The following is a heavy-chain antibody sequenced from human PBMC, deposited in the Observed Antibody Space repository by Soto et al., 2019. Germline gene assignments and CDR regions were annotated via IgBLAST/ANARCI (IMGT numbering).Heavy chain of an antibody. CDR2: TSASGGLS. V-gene: IGHV3-23*01. CDR3: ARAQTVAATYPRWDS. D-gene: IGHD6-19*01. J-gene: IGHJ4*02. CDR1: GFSFSDYA. Sequence: EVQLLESGGDLMHPGGSLRLSCAASGFSFSDYAMSWVRQAPGKGLEWVSGTSASGGLSYYTASVRGRFTVSRDNSKSTLYPQMSSLSDEDTAVYYCARAQTVAATYPRWDSWGQGTLVTVSS.